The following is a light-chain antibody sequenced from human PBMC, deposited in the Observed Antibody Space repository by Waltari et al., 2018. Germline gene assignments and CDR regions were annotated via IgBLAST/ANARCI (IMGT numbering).Light chain of an antibody. CDR3: QQSYNIPPLT. CDR2: AAS. V-gene: IGKV1-39*01. J-gene: IGKJ1*01. Sequence: DIQMTQSPSSLSASVGDRVTITCRASQSISNYLNWYQVKPGKAPKLLIYAASNLQRGVPSRFSGSGSGTDFTLTISSLQPEDFATYYCQQSYNIPPLTFGQGTTVETK. CDR1: QSISNY.